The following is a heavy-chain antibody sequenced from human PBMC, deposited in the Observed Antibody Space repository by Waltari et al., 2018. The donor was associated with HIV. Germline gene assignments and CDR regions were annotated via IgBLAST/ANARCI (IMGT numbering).Heavy chain of an antibody. CDR1: GYSFTAYY. D-gene: IGHD3-16*02. CDR3: ARGEAVSVSNIPPEYRFDF. CDR2: SNPTSCCR. J-gene: IGHJ4*02. Sequence: QVQLVQSGAELKKPGASVEFSCRASGYSFTAYYIHWVRQAPGQGLQWMGRSNPTSCCRKLPLTLQGRIPMTSDTSSGAFFIDLRGLKFNSPALYCGARGEAVSVSNIPPEYRFDFWGQGTLITVS. V-gene: IGHV1-2*06.